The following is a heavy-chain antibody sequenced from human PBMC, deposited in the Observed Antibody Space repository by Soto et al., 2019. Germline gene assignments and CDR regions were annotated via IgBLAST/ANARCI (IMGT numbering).Heavy chain of an antibody. V-gene: IGHV4-59*08. D-gene: IGHD3-10*01. CDR3: ARQSVLLWFGEINWGYNWFDP. CDR1: GGSISSYY. CDR2: IYYSGST. Sequence: SETLSLTCTVSGGSISSYYWSWIRQPPGKGLEWIGYIYYSGSTNYNPSLKSRVTISVDTSQNQFSLKLSSVTAADTAVYYCARQSVLLWFGEINWGYNWFDPWGQGTLVTVSS. J-gene: IGHJ5*02.